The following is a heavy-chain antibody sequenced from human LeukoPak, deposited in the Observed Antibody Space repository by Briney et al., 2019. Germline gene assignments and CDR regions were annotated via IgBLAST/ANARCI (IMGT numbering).Heavy chain of an antibody. J-gene: IGHJ4*02. CDR2: INPNSGGT. D-gene: IGHD3-10*01. V-gene: IGHV1-2*02. CDR1: GYTFTGYY. Sequence: ASVKVSCKASGYTFTGYYMHWVRQAPGQGLEWMGWINPNSGGTNYAQKFQGRVTMTRDTSISTAYMELSRLRSDDTAVYYCARRAFGSTHGDYWGQGTLVTVSS. CDR3: ARRAFGSTHGDY.